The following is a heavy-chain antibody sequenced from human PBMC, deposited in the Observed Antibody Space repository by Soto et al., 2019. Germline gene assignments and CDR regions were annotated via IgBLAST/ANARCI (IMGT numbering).Heavy chain of an antibody. CDR2: MYYPGST. D-gene: IGHD3-10*01. Sequence: QVQLQESGPGLVKPSETLSLNCTVSGGSISSFYWSWIRQSPGKGLEWIGYMYYPGSTVYNPSLKSRVTISLDSSKTQFSLKFSSVTAADTAVYYCARVMYGSGSYIHTFDYWGQGTLVTVSS. CDR1: GGSISSFY. CDR3: ARVMYGSGSYIHTFDY. V-gene: IGHV4-59*01. J-gene: IGHJ4*02.